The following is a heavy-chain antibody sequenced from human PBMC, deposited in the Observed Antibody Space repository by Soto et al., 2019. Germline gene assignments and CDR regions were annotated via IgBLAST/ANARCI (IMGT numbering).Heavy chain of an antibody. Sequence: GASVKVSWKASGGTFSSYAISWVRQAPGQGLEWMGGIIPIFGTANYAQKFQGRVTITADKSTSTAYMELSSLRSEDTAVYYCARDVRDARGQLPDWFDPWGQGTLVTVSS. CDR3: ARDVRDARGQLPDWFDP. D-gene: IGHD6-6*01. CDR1: GGTFSSYA. CDR2: IIPIFGTA. V-gene: IGHV1-69*06. J-gene: IGHJ5*02.